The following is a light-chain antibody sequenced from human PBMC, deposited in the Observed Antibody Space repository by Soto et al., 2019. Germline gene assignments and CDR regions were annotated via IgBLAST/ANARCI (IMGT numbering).Light chain of an antibody. CDR3: QQRYSWPLT. Sequence: EIVLTQSPATLSLSPGERATLSCRASQSVSSYLAWYQQKPGQAPRLLIYDASNRATGIPARSSGSGSGTDFTLTISILEPEDFAVYYCQQRYSWPLTFGGGTKVEIK. CDR1: QSVSSY. V-gene: IGKV3-11*01. J-gene: IGKJ4*01. CDR2: DAS.